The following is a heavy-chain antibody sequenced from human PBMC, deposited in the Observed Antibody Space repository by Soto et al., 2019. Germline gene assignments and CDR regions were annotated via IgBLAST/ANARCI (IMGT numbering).Heavy chain of an antibody. V-gene: IGHV1-18*04. Sequence: GAAAKISCKASGYIFTSYGISWVRRAPGQGLEWMGWISAYNGNTNYAQKVQGRVTMTTDTSTSTDYMELRSMRSDDTAVYYCARDRKSLSSGYGHYSPNHWGQGTLVTVSS. D-gene: IGHD3-22*01. CDR2: ISAYNGNT. CDR3: ARDRKSLSSGYGHYSPNH. J-gene: IGHJ5*02. CDR1: GYIFTSYG.